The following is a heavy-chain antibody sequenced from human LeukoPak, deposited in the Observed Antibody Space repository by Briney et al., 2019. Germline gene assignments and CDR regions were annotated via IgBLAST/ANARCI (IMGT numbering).Heavy chain of an antibody. J-gene: IGHJ4*02. CDR3: ARRYYDNFDY. CDR2: ISWDGGST. CDR1: GFTFEDYT. D-gene: IGHD3-22*01. V-gene: IGHV3-43*01. Sequence: PGGSLRLSCAASGFTFEDYTMHWVRQSPGKRLEWVSLISWDGGSTYYADSVKGRFTISRDNAKNSLYLQMNSLRAEDTAVYYCARRYYDNFDYWGQGTLVTVSS.